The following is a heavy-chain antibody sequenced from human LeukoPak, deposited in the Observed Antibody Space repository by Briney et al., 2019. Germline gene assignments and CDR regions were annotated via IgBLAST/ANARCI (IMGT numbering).Heavy chain of an antibody. CDR2: IWYDGSNK. V-gene: IGHV3-33*01. D-gene: IGHD2-2*01. Sequence: PGGSLRLSCAASGFTFSSYGMHWVRQAPGKGLEWVAVIWYDGSNKYYADSVKGRFTISRDNSKNTLYLQMNSLRAEDTAVYYCARPLGYCSSTSCLRYYYGMDVWGKGTMVTVS. CDR3: ARPLGYCSSTSCLRYYYGMDV. CDR1: GFTFSSYG. J-gene: IGHJ6*04.